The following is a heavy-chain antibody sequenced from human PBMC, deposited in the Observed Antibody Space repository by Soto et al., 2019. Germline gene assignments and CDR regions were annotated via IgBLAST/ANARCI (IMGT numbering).Heavy chain of an antibody. J-gene: IGHJ4*02. D-gene: IGHD3-3*01. CDR2: IYYSGST. CDR1: GGSIGSISYY. V-gene: IGHV4-39*01. CDR3: ARHRDFWVYYFDY. Sequence: SETLSLTSTVSGGSIGSISYYWGWIRQPPGKGLEWIGSIYYSGSTYYNPSLKSRVTISVDTSKNQFSLNLSSVTAADTAVYYCARHRDFWVYYFDYWGQGTLVTVSS.